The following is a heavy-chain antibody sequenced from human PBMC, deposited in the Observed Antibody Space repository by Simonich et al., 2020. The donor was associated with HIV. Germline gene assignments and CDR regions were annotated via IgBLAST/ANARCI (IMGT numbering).Heavy chain of an antibody. CDR3: AREHSGSHLNIDY. CDR1: GFTFSSYW. CDR2: INSDGSSI. V-gene: IGHV3-74*01. Sequence: EVQLVESGGGLVQPGGSLRLSCAASGFTFSSYWMHWGRQAPGKGLVGVQRINSDGSSISYADSVKGRFTISRDNAKNTLYLQMNSLRAEDTAVYYCAREHSGSHLNIDYWGQGTLVTVSS. D-gene: IGHD1-26*01. J-gene: IGHJ4*02.